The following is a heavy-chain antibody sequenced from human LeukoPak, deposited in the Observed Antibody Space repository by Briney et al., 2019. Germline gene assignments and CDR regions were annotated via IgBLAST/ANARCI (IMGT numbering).Heavy chain of an antibody. V-gene: IGHV4-59*08. J-gene: IGHJ4*02. CDR3: AIHGPNRDGYNYDQYYFDY. Sequence: SETLSLTCTVSGGSISSYYWSWIRQPPGKGLEWIGYIYYSGSTNYNPSLKSRVTISVDTSKNQFSLKLSSVTAADTAVYYCAIHGPNRDGYNYDQYYFDYWGQGTLVTVSS. CDR2: IYYSGST. CDR1: GGSISSYY. D-gene: IGHD5-24*01.